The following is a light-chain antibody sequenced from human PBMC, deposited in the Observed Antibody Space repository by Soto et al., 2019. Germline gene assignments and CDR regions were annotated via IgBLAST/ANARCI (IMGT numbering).Light chain of an antibody. CDR1: QDISNH. J-gene: IGKJ1*01. CDR2: DVS. CDR3: QQYHRYST. V-gene: IGKV1-5*01. Sequence: DIQMTQSPSSLSASVGDRVTITFQASQDISNHLNWYQQKPGKAPKLLIYDVSTLDSGVPSRFSGSASGTEFTLTISSLDSDDFATYYCQQYHRYSTFGQGTKVDI.